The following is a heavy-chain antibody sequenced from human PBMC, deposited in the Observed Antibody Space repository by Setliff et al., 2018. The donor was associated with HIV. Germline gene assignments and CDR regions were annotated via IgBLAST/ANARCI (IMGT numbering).Heavy chain of an antibody. V-gene: IGHV4-61*09. Sequence: SETLSLTCTVSGDSITAGSYYWTWIRLPAGKGLEWIGHVHTNVRTNYHPSLNSRVTISADISKNEFSLNLRSVTAADTAVYFCARDRFGVPANDWGQGTLVTVSS. D-gene: IGHD3-3*01. CDR2: VHTNVRT. CDR3: ARDRFGVPAND. CDR1: GDSITAGSYY. J-gene: IGHJ4*02.